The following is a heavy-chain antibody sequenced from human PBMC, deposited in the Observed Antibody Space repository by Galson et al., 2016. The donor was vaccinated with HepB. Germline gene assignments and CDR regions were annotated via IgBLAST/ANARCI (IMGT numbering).Heavy chain of an antibody. V-gene: IGHV4-4*07. CDR2: VCASSRT. Sequence: SETLSLTCTVSGDSITSYCWSWLRQPAGQGLNWIGRVCASSRTIYHPALKSRVSMSIDTSKNQFSLKLPAVTAADTAVYYGSRSITGWPKDYFDSWGQGTLLTVSS. D-gene: IGHD1-20*01. J-gene: IGHJ4*02. CDR3: SRSITGWPKDYFDS. CDR1: GDSITSYC.